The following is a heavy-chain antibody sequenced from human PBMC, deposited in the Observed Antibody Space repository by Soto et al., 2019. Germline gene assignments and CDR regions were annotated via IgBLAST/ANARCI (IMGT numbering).Heavy chain of an antibody. J-gene: IGHJ4*02. CDR1: SGSISSSNW. D-gene: IGHD6-19*01. CDR2: IYHSGST. CDR3: ARRAGTVIDY. V-gene: IGHV4-4*02. Sequence: PSETLSLTCAVSSGSISSSNWWSWVRQPPGKGLEWIGEIYHSGSTNYNPSLKNRVTISVDKSKNQFSLKLSSVTAADTAVYYCARRAGTVIDYWGQGTLVTVSS.